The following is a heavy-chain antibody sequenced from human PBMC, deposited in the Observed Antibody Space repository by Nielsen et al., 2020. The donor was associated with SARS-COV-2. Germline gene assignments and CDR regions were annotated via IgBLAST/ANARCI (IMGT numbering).Heavy chain of an antibody. D-gene: IGHD3-22*01. CDR3: ARGTMIVVVIGAFDI. J-gene: IGHJ3*02. CDR2: IYYSGST. Sequence: SETLSLTCTVSGGSISSGGYYWSWIRQHPGKGLEWIGHIYYSGSTYYNPSLKSRVTISVDTSKNQFSLKLSSVTAADTAVYYCARGTMIVVVIGAFDIWGQGTMVTVSS. V-gene: IGHV4-31*03. CDR1: GGSISSGGYY.